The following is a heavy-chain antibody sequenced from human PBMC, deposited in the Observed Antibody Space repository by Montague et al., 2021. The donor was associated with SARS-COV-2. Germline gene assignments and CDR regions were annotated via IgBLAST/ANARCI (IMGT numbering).Heavy chain of an antibody. V-gene: IGHV3-7*01. Sequence: SLRLSCAASGFTFSSYWMSWVRQAPGKGLEWVANIKQDGSEKYYVDSVKGRFTISRDNAKNSLYLQMNSLRAEDTAVYYCARDSLAVAGPDGGEYYYGMDVWGQGTTVTVSS. J-gene: IGHJ6*02. CDR1: GFTFSSYW. CDR2: IKQDGSEK. D-gene: IGHD6-19*01. CDR3: ARDSLAVAGPDGGEYYYGMDV.